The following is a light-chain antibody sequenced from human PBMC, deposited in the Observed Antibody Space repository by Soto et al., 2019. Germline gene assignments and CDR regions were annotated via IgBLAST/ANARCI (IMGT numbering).Light chain of an antibody. Sequence: QSVLTQPASVSASPGQSITISCTGTSSDVGGYNSVSWYQQHPGKAPKLIIYEVSNRPSGISNRFSGSKSGNTASLTISGLQPDDEANYYCSSYTSTTTRVFGGGTKLTVL. CDR1: SSDVGGYNS. J-gene: IGLJ3*02. V-gene: IGLV2-14*01. CDR3: SSYTSTTTRV. CDR2: EVS.